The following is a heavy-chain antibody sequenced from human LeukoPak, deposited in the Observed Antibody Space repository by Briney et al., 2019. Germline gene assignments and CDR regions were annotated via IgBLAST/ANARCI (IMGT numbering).Heavy chain of an antibody. D-gene: IGHD3-22*01. CDR1: GFSFRDYP. CDR3: ARSTMIVGYYYYGMDV. Sequence: GGSLRLSCEAAGFSFRDYPMGWVRRASGKRLEWVSGISAGADVIFYADPVKGRFTISRDNSKNTLYLQMNSLRAEDTAVYYCARSTMIVGYYYYGMDVWGQGTTVTVSS. V-gene: IGHV3-23*01. CDR2: ISAGADVI. J-gene: IGHJ6*02.